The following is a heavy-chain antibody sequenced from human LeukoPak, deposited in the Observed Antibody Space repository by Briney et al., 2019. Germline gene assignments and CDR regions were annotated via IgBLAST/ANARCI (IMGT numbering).Heavy chain of an antibody. CDR3: ARVRGDYVVAFDI. V-gene: IGHV3-30-3*01. CDR1: GFTFSSYA. CDR2: ISYDGSNK. D-gene: IGHD2-21*02. Sequence: PGRSLRLSCAASGFTFSSYAVHWVRQAPGKGLEWVAVISYDGSNKYYADSVKGRFTISRDNSKNTLYLQMNSLRAEDTAVYYCARVRGDYVVAFDIRGQGTMVTVSS. J-gene: IGHJ3*02.